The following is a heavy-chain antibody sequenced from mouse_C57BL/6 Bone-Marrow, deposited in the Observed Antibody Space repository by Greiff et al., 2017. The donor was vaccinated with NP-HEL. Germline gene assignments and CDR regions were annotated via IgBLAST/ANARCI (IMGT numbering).Heavy chain of an antibody. CDR2: IYPGDGDT. V-gene: IGHV1-82*01. D-gene: IGHD4-1*01. Sequence: QVQLQQSGPELVKPGASVKISCKASGYAFSSSWMNWVKQRPGKGLEWIGRIYPGDGDTNYNGKFKGKATLTADKSSSTAYMQLSSLTYEDSAVYYCALTGFAYWGQGTLVTVSA. CDR1: GYAFSSSW. J-gene: IGHJ3*01. CDR3: ALTGFAY.